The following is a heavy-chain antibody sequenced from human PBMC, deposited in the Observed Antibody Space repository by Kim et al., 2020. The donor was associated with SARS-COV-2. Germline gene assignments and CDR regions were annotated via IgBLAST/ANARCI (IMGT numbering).Heavy chain of an antibody. CDR1: GFTFSGYW. CDR2: IKQDGSET. D-gene: IGHD6-6*01. J-gene: IGHJ4*02. CDR3: ARVRYSSSPGRSDY. Sequence: GGSLRLSCAASGFTFSGYWMNCVRQAPGKGLEWVANIKQDGSETYYVDSVKGRFTISRDNAKNSLYLHMNSLRAEDTAVYYCARVRYSSSPGRSDYWGQGTLVTVSS. V-gene: IGHV3-7*01.